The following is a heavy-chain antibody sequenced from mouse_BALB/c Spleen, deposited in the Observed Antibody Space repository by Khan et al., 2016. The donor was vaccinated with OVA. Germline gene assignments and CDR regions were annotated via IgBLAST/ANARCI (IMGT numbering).Heavy chain of an antibody. CDR1: GFSLSRYN. CDR3: ARGYYRYDGYYAMDY. V-gene: IGHV2-6-4*01. CDR2: IWGGGDT. Sequence: VQLQESGPGLVAPSQSLSITCTVSGFSLSRYNIHWVRQPPGKGLEWLGMIWGGGDTDYNSTLKSRLSISKEKVKSKGFIKMNKRETDDTAMYYCARGYYRYDGYYAMDYWGQGTSVSGSS. D-gene: IGHD2-14*01. J-gene: IGHJ4*01.